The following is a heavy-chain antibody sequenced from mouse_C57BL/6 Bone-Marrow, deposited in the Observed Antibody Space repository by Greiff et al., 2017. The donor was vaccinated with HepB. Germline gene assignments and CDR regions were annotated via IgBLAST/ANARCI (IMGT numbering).Heavy chain of an antibody. Sequence: QVQLQQPGAELVRPGTSVKLSCKASGYTFTSYWMHWVKQRPGQGLEWIGVIDPSDSYTNYNQKFKGKATLPVDTSSSTAYMQLSSLTSEDSAVYYCARGGSSGYGAMDYWGQGTSVTVSS. CDR1: GYTFTSYW. J-gene: IGHJ4*01. CDR3: ARGGSSGYGAMDY. CDR2: IDPSDSYT. D-gene: IGHD3-2*02. V-gene: IGHV1-59*01.